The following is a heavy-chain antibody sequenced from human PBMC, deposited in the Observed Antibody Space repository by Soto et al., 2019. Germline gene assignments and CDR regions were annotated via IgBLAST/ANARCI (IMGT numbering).Heavy chain of an antibody. CDR1: GGSISSSSYY. J-gene: IGHJ5*02. V-gene: IGHV4-31*03. CDR3: ARGGTVNANWRPNWFDP. Sequence: PSETLSLTCTVSGGSISSSSYYWGWIRQHPGEGLEWIGYIYYSGSTYYNPSLKSRVTISVDTSKNQFSLKLSSVTAADTAVYYCARGGTVNANWRPNWFDPWGQGTLVTVSS. D-gene: IGHD1-1*01. CDR2: IYYSGST.